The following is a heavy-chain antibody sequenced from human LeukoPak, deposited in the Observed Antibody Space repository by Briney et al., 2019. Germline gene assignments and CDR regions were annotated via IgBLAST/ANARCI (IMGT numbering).Heavy chain of an antibody. CDR3: ARDNGALDP. J-gene: IGHJ5*02. V-gene: IGHV4-61*02. CDR2: IYTSGST. D-gene: IGHD3-10*01. Sequence: SETLSLTCTVSGGSISSGSYYWSWIRQPAGKGLEWIGRIYTSGSTNYNPSLKSRVTISVDTSKNQFSLKLSSVTAADTAVYYCARDNGALDPWGQGTLVTVSS. CDR1: GGSISSGSYY.